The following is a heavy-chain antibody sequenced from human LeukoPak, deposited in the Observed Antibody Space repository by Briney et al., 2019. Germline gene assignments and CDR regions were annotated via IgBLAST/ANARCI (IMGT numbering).Heavy chain of an antibody. CDR1: GGSISIYY. D-gene: IGHD2-2*01. Sequence: SETLSLTCTFSGGSISIYYWSWIRQPPGKGMEWIGYIHNSGSTNYNPSLTSRVTMSVDTSKNQLSLKLSSVTAADTAVYYCVRYCRISSCNGYYYYGMDVWGQGTTVTVSS. V-gene: IGHV4-59*01. J-gene: IGHJ6*02. CDR3: VRYCRISSCNGYYYYGMDV. CDR2: IHNSGST.